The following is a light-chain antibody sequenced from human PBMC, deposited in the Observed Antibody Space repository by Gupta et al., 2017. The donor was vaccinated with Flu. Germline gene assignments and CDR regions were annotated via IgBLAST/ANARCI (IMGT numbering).Light chain of an antibody. CDR2: SNS. V-gene: IGLV1-44*01. CDR1: SSNIGSNT. CDR3: AAWDDSLNARV. Sequence: QSVLTQPPSAPGTPGQRVTISCSGSSSNIGSNTVNWYQQLPGTAPKLLIYSNSERHSGVPDRFSGSKSGTSASLAISGLQSEDEADYYCAAWDDSLNARVFGGGTKLTVL. J-gene: IGLJ3*02.